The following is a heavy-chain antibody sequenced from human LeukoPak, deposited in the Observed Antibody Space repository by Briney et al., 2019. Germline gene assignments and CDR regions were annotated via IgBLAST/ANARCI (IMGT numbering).Heavy chain of an antibody. J-gene: IGHJ3*02. Sequence: GGSLRLSCAASGFTISNAWMCWVRQAPGKGLEWVGRIKSKTDGCTTDYAAPVKGRFTISRDDSKNTLYLQMNSLKTEDTAVYYCTTVGVGSTLHASDIWGQGTMVTVSS. CDR3: TTVGVGSTLHASDI. CDR1: GFTISNAW. CDR2: IKSKTDGCTT. V-gene: IGHV3-15*01. D-gene: IGHD1-26*01.